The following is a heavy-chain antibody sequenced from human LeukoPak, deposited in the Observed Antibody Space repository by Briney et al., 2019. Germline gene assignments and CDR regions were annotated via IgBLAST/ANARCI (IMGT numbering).Heavy chain of an antibody. CDR1: GGSLSSSSYN. Sequence: PSETLCLTCAVSGGSLSSSSYNWGWGRQPPGKGLGWVGSIYYSGSTYYNPPLKSRFPISVATSRNKFSLKLSSVPAADTAVYYGASVGDYDSKGPFADCGQRTLVTVSS. D-gene: IGHD3-22*01. V-gene: IGHV4-39*07. J-gene: IGHJ4*02. CDR3: ASVGDYDSKGPFAD. CDR2: IYYSGST.